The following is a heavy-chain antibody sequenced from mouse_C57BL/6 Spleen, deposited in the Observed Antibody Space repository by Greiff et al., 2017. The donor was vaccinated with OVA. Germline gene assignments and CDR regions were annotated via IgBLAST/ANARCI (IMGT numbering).Heavy chain of an antibody. CDR3: ARTVTGTWYFDV. D-gene: IGHD4-1*01. CDR1: GYAFSSSW. V-gene: IGHV1-82*01. J-gene: IGHJ1*03. Sequence: QVTLKESGPELVKPGASVKISCKASGYAFSSSWMNWVKQRPGKGLEWIGRIYPGDGDTNYNGKFKGKATLTADKSSSTAYMQLSSLTSEDSAVYFCARTVTGTWYFDVWGTGTTVTVSS. CDR2: IYPGDGDT.